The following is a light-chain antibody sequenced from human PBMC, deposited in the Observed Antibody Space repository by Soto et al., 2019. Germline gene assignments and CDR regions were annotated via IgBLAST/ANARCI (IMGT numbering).Light chain of an antibody. CDR1: QSVSSSY. CDR2: GAS. Sequence: EIVLTQSPGTLSLSPGERATLSCRASQSVSSSYLAWYQQKPGQAPRLLIYGASSRATGIPDRFSGSGFGTDFTLTSSRLEPEDFSVYYCQQYGSSRTFGQGPKVEIK. J-gene: IGKJ1*01. CDR3: QQYGSSRT. V-gene: IGKV3-20*01.